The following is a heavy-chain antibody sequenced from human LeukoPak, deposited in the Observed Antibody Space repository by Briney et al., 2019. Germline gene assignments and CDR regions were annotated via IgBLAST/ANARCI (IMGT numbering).Heavy chain of an antibody. CDR2: ISGSGGST. D-gene: IGHD6-19*01. V-gene: IGHV3-23*01. Sequence: RPGGSLRLACAASGFTFSSYAMSWVRQAPGKGLEWVSAISGSGGSTYYADSVKGRFTISRDNSKNTLYLQMNSLRAEDTAVYYCAELHYWGVAATGSWFDPWGQGTLVTVSS. CDR1: GFTFSSYA. CDR3: AELHYWGVAATGSWFDP. J-gene: IGHJ5*02.